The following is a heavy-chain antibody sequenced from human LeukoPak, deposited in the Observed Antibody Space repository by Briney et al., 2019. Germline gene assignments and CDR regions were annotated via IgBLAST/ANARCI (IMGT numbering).Heavy chain of an antibody. V-gene: IGHV3-23*01. CDR2: ISGSGGNT. Sequence: GGSLRLSCAASGFTFNNYGMSWVRQAPGKGLEWVSGISGSGGNTYYRDSVKGRFTISRDNFKNTLHLQMNSLRAEDTAVYYCAKIWNPITMVRGVIDYWGQGTLVTVSS. CDR1: GFTFNNYG. D-gene: IGHD3-10*01. CDR3: AKIWNPITMVRGVIDY. J-gene: IGHJ4*02.